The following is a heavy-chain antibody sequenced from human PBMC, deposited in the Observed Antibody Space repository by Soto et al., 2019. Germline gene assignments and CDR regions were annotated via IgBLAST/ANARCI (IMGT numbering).Heavy chain of an antibody. J-gene: IGHJ4*02. Sequence: SETLSLTCTVSGDSIITLSSYYWVWIRQPPEKGLEWIANMYYSGCTYYNPSLKSRVTISVERSKNQFTLQLTSVTVADTAVYYCATSYGNAWYTYWGQGTQVTVSS. D-gene: IGHD6-13*01. CDR2: MYYSGCT. V-gene: IGHV4-39*06. CDR3: ATSYGNAWYTY. CDR1: GDSIITLSSYY.